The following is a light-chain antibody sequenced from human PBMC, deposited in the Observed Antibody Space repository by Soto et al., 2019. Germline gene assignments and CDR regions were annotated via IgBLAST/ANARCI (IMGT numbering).Light chain of an antibody. Sequence: EIVLTQSPGTLSLSPGERATLSCRASQSVRSNYLAWYQQKPGQAPRLLIYGASSRATGIPDRFSGTGSGTDFTLTISRREPEDCAVYYCQQYGGSPYTFGQGTKLEIK. V-gene: IGKV3-20*01. J-gene: IGKJ2*01. CDR1: QSVRSNY. CDR3: QQYGGSPYT. CDR2: GAS.